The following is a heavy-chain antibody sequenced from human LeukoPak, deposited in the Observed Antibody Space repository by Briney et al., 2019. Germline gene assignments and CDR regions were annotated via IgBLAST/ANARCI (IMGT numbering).Heavy chain of an antibody. D-gene: IGHD3-10*01. Sequence: GGSLRLSCAASGFTFSSYSMNWVRQAPGKGLEWVSYISSSSSTIYYADSVKGRFTISRDNAKNSLYLQMNSLRAEDTAVYYCARDRGAYYGSGRIFDYWGQGTLVTVSS. CDR1: GFTFSSYS. J-gene: IGHJ4*02. CDR3: ARDRGAYYGSGRIFDY. CDR2: ISSSSSTI. V-gene: IGHV3-48*04.